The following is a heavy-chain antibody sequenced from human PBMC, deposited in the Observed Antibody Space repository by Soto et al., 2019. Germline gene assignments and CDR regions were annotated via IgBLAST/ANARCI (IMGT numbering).Heavy chain of an antibody. V-gene: IGHV4-59*01. J-gene: IGHJ5*02. Sequence: PETLSLTCTVSGGSISSYYWSWIRQPPGKGLEWXGXIXXXGXTXXXPXXXXRVTISVDTSKNQFSLKLRSVTAADTAVYYCARDHKYSSSEWFDPWGQGTLVTVSS. CDR2: IXXXGXT. CDR1: GGSISSYY. CDR3: ARDHKYSSSEWFDP. D-gene: IGHD6-6*01.